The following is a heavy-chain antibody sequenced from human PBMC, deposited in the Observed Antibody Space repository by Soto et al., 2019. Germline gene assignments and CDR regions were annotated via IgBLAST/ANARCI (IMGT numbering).Heavy chain of an antibody. J-gene: IGHJ3*02. Sequence: GASVKVSCKASGGTFSCYTISWVRQAPGQGLEWMGRIIPILGIANYARKFQGRVAITADKSTSTAYMELSSLRSEDTAVYYCAVGEQSVADQGSDFDIWGQGPMVTVSS. V-gene: IGHV1-69*02. CDR3: AVGEQSVADQGSDFDI. CDR2: IIPILGIA. CDR1: GGTFSCYT. D-gene: IGHD6-19*01.